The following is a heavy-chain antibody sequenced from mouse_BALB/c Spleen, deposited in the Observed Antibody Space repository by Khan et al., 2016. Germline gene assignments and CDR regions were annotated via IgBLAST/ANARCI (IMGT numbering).Heavy chain of an antibody. Sequence: IQLVQSGPELVKPGASVKVSCKASGYAFTSYYMYWVKQSHGKSLEWIGHIDPYNGGTNYKQMFKGKATLTVDKSSSTAFMHLNSLTSEDSAVYSFASCLLSYAMDYWGHGTSVTVSS. V-gene: IGHV1S135*01. CDR2: IDPYNGGT. J-gene: IGHJ4*01. CDR1: GYAFTSYY. CDR3: ASCLLSYAMDY. D-gene: IGHD2-1*01.